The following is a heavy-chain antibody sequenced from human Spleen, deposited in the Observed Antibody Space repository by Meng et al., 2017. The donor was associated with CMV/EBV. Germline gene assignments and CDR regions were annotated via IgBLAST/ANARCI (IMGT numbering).Heavy chain of an antibody. D-gene: IGHD6-13*01. V-gene: IGHV4-61*08. J-gene: IGHJ4*02. CDR2: ISYRGST. CDR1: GGSFSTSDYY. CDR3: ARLRYSSSWYSYFDY. Sequence: SETLSLTCTVSGGSFSTSDYYWSWIRQPPGKGLEWIGFISYRGSTNYNPSLKSRVTISVDTSKNQFSLKLSSVTAADTAVYYCARLRYSSSWYSYFDYWGQGTLVTVSS.